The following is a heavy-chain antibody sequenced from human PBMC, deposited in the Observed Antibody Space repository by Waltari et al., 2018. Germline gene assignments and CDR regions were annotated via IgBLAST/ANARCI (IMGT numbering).Heavy chain of an antibody. D-gene: IGHD1-26*01. CDR2: ISPILGIA. Sequence: QVQLVQSGAEVKKPGSSVKVSCKASGGTFSSYAISWVRQAPGQGLEWMGRISPILGIANYAQKFQGRVTMTADKSTSTAYMELSSLRSEDTAVYYCARAVGATSGYYYYYGMDVWGQGTTVTVSS. CDR3: ARAVGATSGYYYYYGMDV. CDR1: GGTFSSYA. V-gene: IGHV1-69*09. J-gene: IGHJ6*02.